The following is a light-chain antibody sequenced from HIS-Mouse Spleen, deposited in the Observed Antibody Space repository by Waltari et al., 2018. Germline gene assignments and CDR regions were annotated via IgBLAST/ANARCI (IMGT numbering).Light chain of an antibody. J-gene: IGLJ3*02. CDR1: SLRSYY. V-gene: IGLV3-19*01. CDR2: GKN. Sequence: SSELTQDPAVSVALGQTGRITCQGDSLRSYYASWYQQKPGPAPVLVIYGKNNRPSGNPRRFAGYSSGNTASLIIAGAQAEDEADYYCNSRDSSGNHWVFGGGTKLTVL. CDR3: NSRDSSGNHWV.